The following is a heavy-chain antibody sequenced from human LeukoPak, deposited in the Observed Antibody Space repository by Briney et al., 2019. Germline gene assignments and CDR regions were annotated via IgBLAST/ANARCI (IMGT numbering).Heavy chain of an antibody. V-gene: IGHV4-39*01. Sequence: PSETLSLTCTVSGGSISSSSYYWGWIRQPPGKGLEWIGSIYYSGSTYYNPSLKSRVTISVDTSKNQFSLKLSSVTAADTAVYYCARRPHPYCSSTSCPYDYWGQGTLVTVSS. J-gene: IGHJ4*02. D-gene: IGHD2-2*01. CDR3: ARRPHPYCSSTSCPYDY. CDR2: IYYSGST. CDR1: GGSISSSSYY.